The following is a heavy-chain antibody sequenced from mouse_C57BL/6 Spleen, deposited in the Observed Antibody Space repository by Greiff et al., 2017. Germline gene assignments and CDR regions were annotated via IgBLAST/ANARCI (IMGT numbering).Heavy chain of an antibody. J-gene: IGHJ1*03. CDR1: GFNIKNTY. D-gene: IGHD1-1*01. CDR2: IDPANGNS. Sequence: EVQLQQSVAELVRPGASVKLSCTASGFNIKNTYMHWVKQRPEQGLEWIGRIDPANGNSKYAPKFQGKAIIAAETSSNIAYLKLSSLTSEDTAIYYCARGYYGSRNFAVWCTGTTVTVCS. CDR3: ARGYYGSRNFAV. V-gene: IGHV14-3*01.